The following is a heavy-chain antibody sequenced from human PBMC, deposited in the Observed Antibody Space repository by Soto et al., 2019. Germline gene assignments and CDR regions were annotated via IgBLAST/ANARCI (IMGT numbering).Heavy chain of an antibody. CDR3: AKDLSAVAGYYYGMDD. CDR1: GFTFSSYA. CDR2: ISGSGGST. Sequence: EVQLLESGGGLVQPGGSLRLSCAASGFTFSSYAMSWVRQAPGKGLEWVSAISGSGGSTYYADSVKGRFTISRDNSKNTLYLQMNSLRAEDTAVYYCAKDLSAVAGYYYGMDDWGQGTTVTVSS. D-gene: IGHD6-19*01. J-gene: IGHJ6*02. V-gene: IGHV3-23*01.